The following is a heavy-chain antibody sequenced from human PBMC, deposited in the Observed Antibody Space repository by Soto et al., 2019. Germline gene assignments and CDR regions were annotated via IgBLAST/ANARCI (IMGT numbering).Heavy chain of an antibody. CDR2: IIPIFETA. CDR1: GGTFSSHA. CDR3: AIGDRSSWIGNH. D-gene: IGHD6-6*01. Sequence: QVHLVQSGAEVTKAGSSVKVSCKASGGTFSSHAFSWVRQATGQGLEWVGGIIPIFETANYAQEFQVRVTISADESTNTVILELNTLRSDDTAIYFCAIGDRSSWIGNHWGPGTQVTVS. V-gene: IGHV1-69*01. J-gene: IGHJ4*02.